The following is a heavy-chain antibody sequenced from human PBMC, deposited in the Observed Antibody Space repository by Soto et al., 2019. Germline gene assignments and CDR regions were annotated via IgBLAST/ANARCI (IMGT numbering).Heavy chain of an antibody. V-gene: IGHV4-31*03. CDR1: GGSISSGGYY. Sequence: SETLSLTCTVSGGSISSGGYYWSWIRQHPGKGLEWIGYIYYSGSTYYNPSLKSRVTISVDTSKNQFSLKLSSVTAADTAVYYCARDTTYCGGDWSCPFDYWGQGTLVTVSS. D-gene: IGHD2-21*02. J-gene: IGHJ4*02. CDR2: IYYSGST. CDR3: ARDTTYCGGDWSCPFDY.